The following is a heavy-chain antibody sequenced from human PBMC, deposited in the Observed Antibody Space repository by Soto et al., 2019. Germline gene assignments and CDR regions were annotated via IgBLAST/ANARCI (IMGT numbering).Heavy chain of an antibody. D-gene: IGHD3-9*01. Sequence: PGGSPRLSCAASGFTFSDYYMSWIRQAPGKGLEWVSYISSSGSTIYYADSVKGRFTISRDNAKNSLYLQMNSLRAEDTAVYYCARDPHYDILTGYYYYYYGMDVWGQGTTVTVSS. V-gene: IGHV3-11*01. CDR1: GFTFSDYY. J-gene: IGHJ6*02. CDR2: ISSSGSTI. CDR3: ARDPHYDILTGYYYYYYGMDV.